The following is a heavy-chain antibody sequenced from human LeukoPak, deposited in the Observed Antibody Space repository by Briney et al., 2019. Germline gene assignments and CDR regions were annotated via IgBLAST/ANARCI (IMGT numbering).Heavy chain of an antibody. V-gene: IGHV3-23*01. Sequence: GGSLRPSCAASGFTFSSYAMSWVRQAPGKGLEWVSAISGSGGSTYYADSVKGRFTISRDNSKNTLYLQMNSLRAEDTAVYYCAKDTLIVVVPAPDYWGQGTLVTVSS. CDR2: ISGSGGST. D-gene: IGHD2-2*01. CDR1: GFTFSSYA. CDR3: AKDTLIVVVPAPDY. J-gene: IGHJ4*02.